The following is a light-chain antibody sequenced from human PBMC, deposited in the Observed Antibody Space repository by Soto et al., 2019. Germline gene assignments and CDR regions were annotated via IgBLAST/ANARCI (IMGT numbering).Light chain of an antibody. CDR1: QSVSSN. J-gene: IGKJ1*01. V-gene: IGKV3-15*01. Sequence: EIVMTQSPSTLSVSPGERATLSCRASQSVSSNLAWYQQTPGQAPRLLIYGASTRATGIPARFSGSGSGTEFTLTISSLQSADFAVYYCQQYNNWPRTFGQGTKVDI. CDR3: QQYNNWPRT. CDR2: GAS.